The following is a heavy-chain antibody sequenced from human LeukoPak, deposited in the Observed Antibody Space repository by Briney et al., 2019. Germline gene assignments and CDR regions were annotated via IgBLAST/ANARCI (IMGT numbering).Heavy chain of an antibody. CDR1: GFTFSSYG. Sequence: GGSLRLSCAASGFTFSSYGMHWVRQAPGKGLEWVAVIWYDGTKIHYADSVKGRFTISRDNSKNTLYLQMISLRAEDTAVYYCARYGGVSAGYAFDYWGQGTLVTVSS. J-gene: IGHJ4*02. V-gene: IGHV3-33*01. D-gene: IGHD3-16*01. CDR3: ARYGGVSAGYAFDY. CDR2: IWYDGTKI.